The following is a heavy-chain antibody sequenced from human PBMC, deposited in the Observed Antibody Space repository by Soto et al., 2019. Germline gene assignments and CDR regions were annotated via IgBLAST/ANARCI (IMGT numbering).Heavy chain of an antibody. J-gene: IGHJ5*02. Sequence: SETLSLTRAVSVGSISSGGYSWTWIRQPPWKGLECIGYIYHSSSTYYNPSLNSRVTISVDNSKNQFSLKLSSVTAADTAVYCCARWRVYGPRFDPWG. CDR1: VGSISSGGYS. CDR3: ARWRVYGPRFDP. CDR2: IYHSSST. V-gene: IGHV4-30-2*01. D-gene: IGHD2-8*01.